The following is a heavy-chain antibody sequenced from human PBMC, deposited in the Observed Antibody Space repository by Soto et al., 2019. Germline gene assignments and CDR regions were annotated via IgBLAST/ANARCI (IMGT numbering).Heavy chain of an antibody. CDR1: GYTFTIYG. J-gene: IGHJ5*02. CDR3: ARAFIVVVPASMPSPHWFDP. V-gene: IGHV1-18*01. D-gene: IGHD2-2*01. CDR2: ISAYNGNT. Sequence: ASLKVSCKASGYTFTIYGISWVRQAPGQGLEWMGWISAYNGNTNYAQKLQGRVTMTTDTSTSTAYMELRSLRSDDTAVYYCARAFIVVVPASMPSPHWFDPWGQGTLVTVSS.